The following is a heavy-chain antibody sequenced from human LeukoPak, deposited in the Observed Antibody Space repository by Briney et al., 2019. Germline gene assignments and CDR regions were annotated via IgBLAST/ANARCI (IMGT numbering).Heavy chain of an antibody. CDR2: IYYSGST. CDR3: ASPNIVVVPAAYTYDI. D-gene: IGHD2-2*01. Sequence: KPSETLSLTCTVSGGSISSSSCYWGWIRQPPGKGLEWIGSIYYSGSTYYNPSLKSRVTISVDTSKNQFSLKLSSVTAADTAVYYCASPNIVVVPAAYTYDIWGQGTMVTVSS. CDR1: GGSISSSSCY. J-gene: IGHJ3*02. V-gene: IGHV4-39*01.